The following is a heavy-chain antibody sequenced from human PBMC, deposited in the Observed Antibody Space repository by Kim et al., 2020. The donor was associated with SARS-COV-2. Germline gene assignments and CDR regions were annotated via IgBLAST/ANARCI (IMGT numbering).Heavy chain of an antibody. CDR1: GFTFERSW. CDR3: VRGAMELMPGFDH. J-gene: IGHJ4*02. V-gene: IGHV3-74*01. D-gene: IGHD1-26*01. Sequence: GGSLRLSCVASGFTFERSWMHWVRQAPGKGLVWVSRISSDGRTTSYADSVKGRSTISRDNTKNTLYLQLNSLRDDDTGTYYCVRGAMELMPGFDHWGQGSLVTVSS. CDR2: ISSDGRTT.